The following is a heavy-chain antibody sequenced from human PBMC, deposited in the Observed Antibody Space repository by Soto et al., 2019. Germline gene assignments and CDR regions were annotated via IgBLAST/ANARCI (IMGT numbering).Heavy chain of an antibody. CDR2: IYYTGKT. Sequence: SETLSLTCSVSGDYIHVGGYYWTWIRQRPGKGLEWMGYIYYTGKTYYNPSLESRLTMSVDRPKNQFSLRLTSVTAADTAVYFCGRDLTSNANCIDPWGQGTLVTVSS. J-gene: IGHJ5*02. V-gene: IGHV4-30-4*01. CDR1: GDYIHVGGYY. CDR3: GRDLTSNANCIDP. D-gene: IGHD2-2*01.